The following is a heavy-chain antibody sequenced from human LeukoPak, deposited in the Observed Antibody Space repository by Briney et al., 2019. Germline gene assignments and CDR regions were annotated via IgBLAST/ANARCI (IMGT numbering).Heavy chain of an antibody. CDR1: GGSISSSSYY. J-gene: IGHJ3*01. CDR3: ARRRVIGYCSSTSCYWA. D-gene: IGHD2-2*03. V-gene: IGHV4-39*01. Sequence: SETLSLTCTVSGGSISSSSYYWGWIRQPPGKGLEWIGSIYYSGSTYYNPSLKSRVTISVDTSKNQFSLKLSSVTAADTAVYYCARRRVIGYCSSTSCYWAWGQGTMVTVSS. CDR2: IYYSGST.